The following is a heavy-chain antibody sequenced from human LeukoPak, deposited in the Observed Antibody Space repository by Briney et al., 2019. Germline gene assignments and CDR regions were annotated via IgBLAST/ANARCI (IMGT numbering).Heavy chain of an antibody. Sequence: SETLSLICTVSGGSISSSSSYWGWIRQPPGKGLEWIGSIYYSRSTYYNPSLKSRVTITVDTSKSQCSLKLSSVPAADTAVYYCARDGGTTVVTRGGWFDPWGQGTLVTVS. D-gene: IGHD4-23*01. CDR1: GGSISSSSSY. CDR2: IYYSRST. J-gene: IGHJ5*02. V-gene: IGHV4-39*07. CDR3: ARDGGTTVVTRGGWFDP.